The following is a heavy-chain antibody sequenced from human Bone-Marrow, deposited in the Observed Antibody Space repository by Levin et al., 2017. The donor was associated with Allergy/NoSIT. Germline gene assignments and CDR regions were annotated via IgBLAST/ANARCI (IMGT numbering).Heavy chain of an antibody. J-gene: IGHJ4*02. CDR1: GFTFSDYY. V-gene: IGHV3-11*05. CDR2: ISSSSSDT. Sequence: GGSLRLSCAASGFTFSDYYMSWIRQAPGKGLEWVSYISSSSSDTNYADSVKGRITISRDNAKNSLYLQMNNLRADDTAVYYCARDSRYSSGWRFDFWGQGTLVTVSS. CDR3: ARDSRYSSGWRFDF. D-gene: IGHD6-19*01.